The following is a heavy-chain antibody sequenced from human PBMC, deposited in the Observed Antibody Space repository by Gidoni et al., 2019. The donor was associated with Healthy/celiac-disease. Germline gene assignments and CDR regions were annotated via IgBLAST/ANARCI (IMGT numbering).Heavy chain of an antibody. CDR2: ISYDGSNK. J-gene: IGHJ4*02. Sequence: QVQLVESGGGVVQPGRSLGLCCAAAGFTFSSYAMHWVRQAPGKGLEWVEVISYDGSNKYYSDSVKGRFTISRDNSKNTLYLQMNSLRAEDTAVYYCARGKYYDYVWGSYGRYFDYWGQGTLVTVSS. V-gene: IGHV3-30-3*01. CDR1: GFTFSSYA. CDR3: ARGKYYDYVWGSYGRYFDY. D-gene: IGHD3-16*01.